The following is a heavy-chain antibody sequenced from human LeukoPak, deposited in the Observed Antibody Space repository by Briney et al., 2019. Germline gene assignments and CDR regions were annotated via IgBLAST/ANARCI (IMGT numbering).Heavy chain of an antibody. CDR3: ARGYGSGSYFSPFDY. Sequence: SVKVSCKASGGTFSSYAISWVRQAPGQGLEWMGGIIPIFGTANYAQKFQGRVTITADESTSTAYMELSSLRSEDTAVYYCARGYGSGSYFSPFDYWGQGTLVTLSS. J-gene: IGHJ4*02. CDR2: IIPIFGTA. D-gene: IGHD3-10*01. V-gene: IGHV1-69*01. CDR1: GGTFSSYA.